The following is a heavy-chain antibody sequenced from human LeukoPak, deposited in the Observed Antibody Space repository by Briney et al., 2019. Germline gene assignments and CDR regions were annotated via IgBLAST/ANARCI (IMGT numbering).Heavy chain of an antibody. D-gene: IGHD3-22*01. CDR2: IYPGDSGT. J-gene: IGHJ4*02. Sequence: GESLKISCQGSGYSFTSYWIGWVRQMPGKGLEWMGIIYPGDSGTRYSPSFQGQVTISADKSISTAYLQWSSLKASDTAMYYCARHLRYYYDSSGHGLDYWGQGTLVTVSS. CDR1: GYSFTSYW. V-gene: IGHV5-51*01. CDR3: ARHLRYYYDSSGHGLDY.